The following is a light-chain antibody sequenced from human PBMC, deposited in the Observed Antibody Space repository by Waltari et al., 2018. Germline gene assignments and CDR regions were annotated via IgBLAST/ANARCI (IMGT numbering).Light chain of an antibody. CDR1: SSNIGNNV. J-gene: IGLJ2*01. V-gene: IGLV1-36*01. CDR2: YDD. Sequence: QSVLTQPPSVSEAPRQRVTIACSGSSSNIGNNVLTWYQQVPGEAPKLLIYYDDMLPSGVSDRFSGSRSGTSASLAISGLQSEDEADYYCAAWDDNLNAVVFGGGTKVTVL. CDR3: AAWDDNLNAVV.